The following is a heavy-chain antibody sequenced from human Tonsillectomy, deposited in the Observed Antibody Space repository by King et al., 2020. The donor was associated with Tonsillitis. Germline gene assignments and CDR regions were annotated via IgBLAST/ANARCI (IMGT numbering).Heavy chain of an antibody. Sequence: QLVQSGAEVKKPGSSVKVSCKASGGTFSSFALSWVRQAPGQGLEWMGGIIPIFGTTNDAQKFQGRVTITADESTSTAYMELSSLRSEDTAVYYCAKSDEPYYFDFWGQGTLVTVSS. CDR2: IIPIFGTT. CDR3: AKSDEPYYFDF. J-gene: IGHJ4*02. D-gene: IGHD1-14*01. V-gene: IGHV1-69*12. CDR1: GGTFSSFA.